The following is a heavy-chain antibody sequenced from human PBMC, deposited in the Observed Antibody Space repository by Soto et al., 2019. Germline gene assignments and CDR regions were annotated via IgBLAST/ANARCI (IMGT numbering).Heavy chain of an antibody. D-gene: IGHD4-17*01. Sequence: QVQLVQSGAEVKKPGASVKVSCKACGYTFTRYDINWVRQAPGQGLEWMGWTNPKSGFTGSAQKFQGRITMTRDSSISTAYMQLNSLRSEDTAVYYCARTDGDLDYWGQGTLVTVSS. J-gene: IGHJ4*02. V-gene: IGHV1-8*01. CDR2: TNPKSGFT. CDR1: GYTFTRYD. CDR3: ARTDGDLDY.